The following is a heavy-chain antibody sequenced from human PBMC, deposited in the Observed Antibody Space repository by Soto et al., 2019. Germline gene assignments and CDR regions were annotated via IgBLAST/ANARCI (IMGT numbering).Heavy chain of an antibody. CDR3: AADGGGYSYGYLDYYYYMDV. J-gene: IGHJ6*03. CDR2: IVVGSGNT. D-gene: IGHD5-18*01. Sequence: GASVKVSCKASGFTFTSSAMQWVRQARGQRLEWIGWIVVGSGNTNYAQKFQERVTITRDMSTSTAYMELSSLRSEDTAVYYCAADGGGYSYGYLDYYYYMDVWGKGTTVTVSS. V-gene: IGHV1-58*02. CDR1: GFTFTSSA.